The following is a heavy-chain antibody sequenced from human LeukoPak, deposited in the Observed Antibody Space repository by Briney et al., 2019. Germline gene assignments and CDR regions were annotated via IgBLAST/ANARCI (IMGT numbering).Heavy chain of an antibody. CDR1: GFTFSNYA. CDR3: ARDTRLMYYSDF. J-gene: IGHJ4*02. D-gene: IGHD2-2*01. CDR2: ITRFTGTT. Sequence: PGGSLRLSCAASGFTFSNYAMTWVRQAPGRGLEWISTITRFTGTTYYADSVKGRFTISRGDSNNTLYLQMNNLRAGDTAVYYCARDTRLMYYSDFWGQGALVTVSS. V-gene: IGHV3-23*01.